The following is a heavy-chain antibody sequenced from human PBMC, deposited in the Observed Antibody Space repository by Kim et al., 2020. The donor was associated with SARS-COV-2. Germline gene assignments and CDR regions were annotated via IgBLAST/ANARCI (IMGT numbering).Heavy chain of an antibody. J-gene: IGHJ4*02. D-gene: IGHD2-15*01. V-gene: IGHV4-31*02. CDR3: AREEGYCSGGSCHGFDY. Sequence: LKSRVTISVDTSKNQFSLKLSSVTAADTAVYYCAREEGYCSGGSCHGFDYWGQGTLVTVSS.